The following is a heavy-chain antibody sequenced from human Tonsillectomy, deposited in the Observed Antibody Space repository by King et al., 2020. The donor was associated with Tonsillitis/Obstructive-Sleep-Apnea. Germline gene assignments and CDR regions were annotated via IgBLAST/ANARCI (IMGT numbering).Heavy chain of an antibody. CDR3: VRGTRLPDY. D-gene: IGHD3/OR15-3a*01. CDR2: IKQDGSET. Sequence: VQLVESGGGLIQPGGSLRLSCAASGFTFSSLWMSWVRQAPGKGLEWVANIKQDGSETYYVVSLKGRFTISRDNAKNSLYLQMNSLRAEDTAVYYCVRGTRLPDYWGQGTLVTVSS. J-gene: IGHJ4*02. V-gene: IGHV3-7*04. CDR1: GFTFSSLW.